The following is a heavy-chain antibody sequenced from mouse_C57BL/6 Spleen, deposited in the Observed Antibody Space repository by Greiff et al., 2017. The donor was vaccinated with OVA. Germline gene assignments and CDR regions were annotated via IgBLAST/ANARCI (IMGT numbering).Heavy chain of an antibody. CDR2: IDPANGNT. D-gene: IGHD2-1*01. Sequence: VQLKESVAELVRPGASVKLSCTASGFNIKNTYMHWVKQRPEQGLEWIGRIDPANGNTKYAPKFQGKATITADTSSNTAYLQLSSLTSEDTANYYCARDGNYPYYAMDYWGQGTSVTVSS. CDR3: ARDGNYPYYAMDY. CDR1: GFNIKNTY. V-gene: IGHV14-3*01. J-gene: IGHJ4*01.